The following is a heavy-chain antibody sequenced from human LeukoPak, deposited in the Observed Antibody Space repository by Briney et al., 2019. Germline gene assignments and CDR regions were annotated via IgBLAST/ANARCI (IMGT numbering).Heavy chain of an antibody. V-gene: IGHV1-58*01. J-gene: IGHJ6*02. CDR3: AAASNYYDRSNYCSYAVDV. CDR1: GFTFTTSA. D-gene: IGHD3-22*01. Sequence: SVKVSCKASGFTFTTSAVQWVRQARGQRLEWIGWIVVGSGNTNYAQKLQKRVTINRDMSTSTVYIDLSSQRSEDKAVYYCAAASNYYDRSNYCSYAVDVWGQGTTVTVSS. CDR2: IVVGSGNT.